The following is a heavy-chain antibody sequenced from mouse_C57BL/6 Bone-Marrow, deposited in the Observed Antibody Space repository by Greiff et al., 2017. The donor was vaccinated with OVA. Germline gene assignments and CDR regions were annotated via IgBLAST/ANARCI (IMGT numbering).Heavy chain of an antibody. V-gene: IGHV1-82*01. Sequence: VKLQQSGPELVKPGASVKISCKASGYAFSSSWMNWVKQRPGKGLEWIGRIYPGDGDTNYNGKFKGKATLTADKSSSTAYMQLSSLTSEDSAVYFCARSRTVGKYFDYWGQGTTLTVSA. J-gene: IGHJ2*01. CDR3: ARSRTVGKYFDY. D-gene: IGHD1-1*01. CDR2: IYPGDGDT. CDR1: GYAFSSSW.